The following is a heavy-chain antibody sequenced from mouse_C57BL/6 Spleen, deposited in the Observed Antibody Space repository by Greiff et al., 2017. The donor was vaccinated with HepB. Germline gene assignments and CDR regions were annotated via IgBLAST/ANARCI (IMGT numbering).Heavy chain of an antibody. V-gene: IGHV1-82*01. Sequence: QVQLKQSGPELVKPGASVKISCKASGYAFSSSWMNWVKQRPGKGLEWIGRIYPGDGDTNYNGKFKGKATLTADKSSSTAYMQLSSLTSEDSAVYFCARSGDSSARYAMDYWGQGTSVTVSS. CDR3: ARSGDSSARYAMDY. D-gene: IGHD3-2*02. J-gene: IGHJ4*01. CDR1: GYAFSSSW. CDR2: IYPGDGDT.